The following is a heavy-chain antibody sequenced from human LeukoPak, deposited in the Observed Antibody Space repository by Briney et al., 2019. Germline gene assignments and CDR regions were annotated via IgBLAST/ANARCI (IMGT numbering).Heavy chain of an antibody. CDR1: GFTFKNCA. CDR2: ISDSGGNT. V-gene: IGHV3-23*01. D-gene: IGHD6-19*01. CDR3: AKDISGWYGSFAFDI. J-gene: IGHJ3*02. Sequence: GGSLRLSCVVSGFTFKNCAMSWVRQAPGKGLEWVSSISDSGGNTYYADSVKGRFTISRDNSKNTLYLQMNSLRAEDTAVYYCAKDISGWYGSFAFDIWGQGTMVTVSS.